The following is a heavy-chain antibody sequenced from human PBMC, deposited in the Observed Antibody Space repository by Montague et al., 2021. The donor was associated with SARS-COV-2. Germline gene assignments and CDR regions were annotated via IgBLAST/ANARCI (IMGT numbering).Heavy chain of an antibody. J-gene: IGHJ3*02. CDR1: GFTFSSYA. D-gene: IGHD3-16*02. CDR2: ISYDGSNK. V-gene: IGHV3-30-3*01. CDR3: ARGRGVITFGGVIGYDAFDI. Sequence: SLKLSCAASGFTFSSYAMHWVRQAPGKGLEWVAVISYDGSNKYYADSVKGRFTFSRDNSKNTLYLQMNSLRAEDTAVYYCARGRGVITFGGVIGYDAFDIWGQGTMVTVSS.